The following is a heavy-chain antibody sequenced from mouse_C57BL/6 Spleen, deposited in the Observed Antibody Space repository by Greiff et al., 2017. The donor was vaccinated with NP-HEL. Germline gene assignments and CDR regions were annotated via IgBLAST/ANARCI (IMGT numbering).Heavy chain of an antibody. CDR3: AIGGLITTVGGGY. CDR1: GYTFTSYW. CDR2: IDPSDSET. J-gene: IGHJ2*01. Sequence: QVQLKQPGAELVRPGSSVKLSCKASGYTFTSYWMHWVKQRPIQGLEWIGNIDPSDSETHYNQKFKDKATLTVDKSSSTASMQLSSLTSEDSAVYYCAIGGLITTVGGGYWGQGTTLTVSS. V-gene: IGHV1-52*01. D-gene: IGHD1-1*01.